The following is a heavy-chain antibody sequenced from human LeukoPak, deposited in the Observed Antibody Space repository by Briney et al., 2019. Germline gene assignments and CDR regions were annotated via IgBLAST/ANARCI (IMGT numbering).Heavy chain of an antibody. CDR3: ASSGLGSYYSLAFGY. CDR1: GGTFSSYA. CDR2: IIPILGIA. Sequence: ASVKVSCKASGGTFSSYAISWVRQAPGQGLEWMGRIIPILGIANYAQKFQGRVTITADKSTSTAYMELSSLRSEDTAVYYCASSGLGSYYSLAFGYWGQGTLVTVSS. V-gene: IGHV1-69*04. D-gene: IGHD3-10*01. J-gene: IGHJ4*02.